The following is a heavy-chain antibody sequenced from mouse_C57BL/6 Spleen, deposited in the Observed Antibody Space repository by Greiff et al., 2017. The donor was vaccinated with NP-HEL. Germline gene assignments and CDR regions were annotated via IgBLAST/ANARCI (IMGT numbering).Heavy chain of an antibody. V-gene: IGHV1-55*01. Sequence: VQLQQPGAELVKPGASVKMSCKASGYTFTSYWITWVKQRPGQGLEWIGDIYPGSGSTNYNEKFKSKATLTVDTSSSTAYMQLSSLTSEDSAVYYCARYEDIYYDYEDAMDYWGQGTSVTVSS. CDR2: IYPGSGST. J-gene: IGHJ4*01. CDR1: GYTFTSYW. CDR3: ARYEDIYYDYEDAMDY. D-gene: IGHD2-4*01.